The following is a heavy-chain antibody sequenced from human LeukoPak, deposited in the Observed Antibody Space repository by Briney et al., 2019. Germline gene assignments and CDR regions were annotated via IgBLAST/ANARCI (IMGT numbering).Heavy chain of an antibody. V-gene: IGHV3-21*01. CDR3: ARDRRAGTFNY. CDR2: ISSSSSYI. D-gene: IGHD6-19*01. J-gene: IGHJ4*02. CDR1: GFTFSSYS. Sequence: GGSLRLYCAASGFTFSSYSMNWVGPAPVQGLQWVSSISSSSSYIYYADSVKGRFTISRDNAKNSLYLQMNSLRAEDTAVYYCARDRRAGTFNYWGQGTLVTVSS.